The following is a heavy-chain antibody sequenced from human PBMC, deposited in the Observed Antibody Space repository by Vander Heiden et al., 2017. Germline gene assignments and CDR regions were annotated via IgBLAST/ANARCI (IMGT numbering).Heavy chain of an antibody. Sequence: ITLKVSGPTPVIPTQTLPLTCTFSGSPLSTSGVGVGWIRQPPGEALEWLALIYWDDDKRYSPSLKSRLTITKDTSKNQVVLTMTNMDPVDTGTYYCAHRLYDGNPYDHWGQGTLVTVSS. CDR1: GSPLSTSGVG. D-gene: IGHD5-12*01. V-gene: IGHV2-5*02. CDR2: IYWDDDK. J-gene: IGHJ4*02. CDR3: AHRLYDGNPYDH.